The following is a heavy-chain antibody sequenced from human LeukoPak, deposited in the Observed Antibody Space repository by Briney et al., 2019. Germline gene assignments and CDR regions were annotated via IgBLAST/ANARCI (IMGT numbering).Heavy chain of an antibody. J-gene: IGHJ4*02. Sequence: SETLSLTCAVYDGSFSGYYWRWIRQPPGKGLEGIGEINHSGSTNYNPSLKSRVTISLDTSKSQFSLKVRYVTAADTAVYYCARALGTGLVDYWGQGTLVTVSS. CDR2: INHSGST. V-gene: IGHV4-34*01. D-gene: IGHD2-8*02. CDR3: ARALGTGLVDY. CDR1: DGSFSGYY.